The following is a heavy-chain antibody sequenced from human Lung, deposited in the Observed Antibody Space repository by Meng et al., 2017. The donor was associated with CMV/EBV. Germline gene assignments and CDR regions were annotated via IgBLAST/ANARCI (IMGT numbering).Heavy chain of an antibody. CDR3: AKSSDNGWSS. CDR2: VNPISDDT. Sequence: VQLVQSGAEVKSPGASGKISCQASGYSFSGFYLNWARQAPGHGLEWLGRVNPISDDTHLAQKFEGRITVTRGATINTAFMELTRLRPDDTAVYYCAKSSDNGWSSWGPGTLVTVSS. D-gene: IGHD6-19*01. J-gene: IGHJ4*01. CDR1: GYSFSGFY. V-gene: IGHV1-2*06.